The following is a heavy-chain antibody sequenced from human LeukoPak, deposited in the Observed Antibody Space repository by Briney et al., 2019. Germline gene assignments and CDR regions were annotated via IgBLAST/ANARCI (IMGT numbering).Heavy chain of an antibody. CDR1: GGSFSGYY. D-gene: IGHD3-16*01. CDR2: INHSGST. CDR3: ARLSDDGGLFDF. V-gene: IGHV4-34*01. J-gene: IGHJ4*02. Sequence: PSETLSLPCAVYGGSFSGYYWSWIRQPPGKGLEWIGEINHSGSTNYNPSLKSRVTISVATSKNQFSLRLSAVTAADTALYYCARLSDDGGLFDFWGQGTLVTVSS.